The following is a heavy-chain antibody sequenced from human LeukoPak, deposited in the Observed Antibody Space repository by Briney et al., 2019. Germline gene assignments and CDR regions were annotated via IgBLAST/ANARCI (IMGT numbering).Heavy chain of an antibody. J-gene: IGHJ4*02. CDR3: AKDTAGYSTTYYFDY. Sequence: GGSLRHSCAASGFTFSSYSMNWVRQAPGKGLEWVSYISSSSSTIYYADSVKGRFTISRDNAKNSLYLQMNSLRAEDTAVYYCAKDTAGYSTTYYFDYWGQGTLVTVSS. CDR1: GFTFSSYS. CDR2: ISSSSSTI. D-gene: IGHD5-18*01. V-gene: IGHV3-48*01.